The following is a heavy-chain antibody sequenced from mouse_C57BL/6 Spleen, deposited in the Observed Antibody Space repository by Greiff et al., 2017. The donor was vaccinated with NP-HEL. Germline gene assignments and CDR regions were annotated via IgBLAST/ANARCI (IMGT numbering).Heavy chain of an antibody. CDR3: ARDRDSCDY. J-gene: IGHJ2*01. CDR1: GFTFSSYA. Sequence: EVQLVESGGGLVKPGGSLKLSCAASGFTFSSYAMSWVRQTPEKRLEWVATISDGGSYTYYPDNVKGRFTISRDNAKNNLYLQMSHLKSEDTAMYYCARDRDSCDYWGQGTTLTVSS. V-gene: IGHV5-4*01. CDR2: ISDGGSYT.